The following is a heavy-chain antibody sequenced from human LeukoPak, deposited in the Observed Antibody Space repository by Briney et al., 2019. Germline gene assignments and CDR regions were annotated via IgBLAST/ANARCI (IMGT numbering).Heavy chain of an antibody. Sequence: KPSETLSLTCAVSGGSISSGGYSWSWIRQPPGKGLEWIGYIYHSGSTYYNPSLKSRVTISVDRSKNQFSLKLSSVTAADTAVYYCARSPMVVTSWYFDLWGRGTLVTVPS. V-gene: IGHV4-30-2*01. CDR1: GGSISSGGYS. CDR2: IYHSGST. D-gene: IGHD4-23*01. CDR3: ARSPMVVTSWYFDL. J-gene: IGHJ2*01.